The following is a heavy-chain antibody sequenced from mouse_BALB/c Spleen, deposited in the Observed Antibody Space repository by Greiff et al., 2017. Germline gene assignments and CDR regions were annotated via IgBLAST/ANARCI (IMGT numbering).Heavy chain of an antibody. CDR2: IDPETGGT. D-gene: IGHD1-1*01. Sequence: QVQLQQSGAELVRPGASVTLSCKASGYTFTDYEMHWVKQTPVHGLEWIGAIDPETGGTAYNQKFKGKATLTADKSSSTAYMGLRSLTSEDSAVYYCTRHYGSFAYWGQGTLVTVSA. CDR1: GYTFTDYE. J-gene: IGHJ3*01. V-gene: IGHV1-15*01. CDR3: TRHYGSFAY.